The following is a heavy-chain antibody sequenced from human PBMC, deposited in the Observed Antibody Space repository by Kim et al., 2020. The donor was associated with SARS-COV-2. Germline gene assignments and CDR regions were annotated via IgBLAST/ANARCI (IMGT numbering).Heavy chain of an antibody. CDR1: GYTFTSYG. J-gene: IGHJ6*02. CDR2: ISAYNGNT. Sequence: ASVKVSCKASGYTFTSYGISWVRQAPGQGLEWMGWISAYNGNTNYAQKLQGRVTMTTDTSTSTAYMELRSLRSDDTAVYYCAIGFGELYTIGLYYYYYYGMDVWGQGTTVTVSS. CDR3: AIGFGELYTIGLYYYYYYGMDV. V-gene: IGHV1-18*01. D-gene: IGHD3-10*01.